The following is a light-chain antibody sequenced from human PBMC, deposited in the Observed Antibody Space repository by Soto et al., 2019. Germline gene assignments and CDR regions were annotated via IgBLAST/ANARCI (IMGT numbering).Light chain of an antibody. CDR1: QSVSSN. V-gene: IGKV3-15*01. CDR2: GAS. J-gene: IGKJ1*01. CDR3: QQYKNWPLT. Sequence: EIMMTQCPATLSVSPGERATLTCRASQSVSSNLAWYQQKPGQAPRLLIYGASSRATGIPARFSGSGSGTEFTLTISSLQSEDFVVYHCQQYKNWPLTFGQGTKVEIK.